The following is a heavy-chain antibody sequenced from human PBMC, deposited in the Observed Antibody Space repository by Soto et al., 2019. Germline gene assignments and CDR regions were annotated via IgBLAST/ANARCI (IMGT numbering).Heavy chain of an antibody. Sequence: PGGSLRLSCAASGFTFSNAWMSWVRQAPGKGLEWVGRIKSKTDGGTTDYAAPVKGRFTISRDDSKNTLYLQMNSLKTEDTAVYYCTTGGTYYYDSSGYYYDYYGMDVWGQGTTVTVSS. J-gene: IGHJ6*02. CDR2: IKSKTDGGTT. CDR1: GFTFSNAW. V-gene: IGHV3-15*01. D-gene: IGHD3-22*01. CDR3: TTGGTYYYDSSGYYYDYYGMDV.